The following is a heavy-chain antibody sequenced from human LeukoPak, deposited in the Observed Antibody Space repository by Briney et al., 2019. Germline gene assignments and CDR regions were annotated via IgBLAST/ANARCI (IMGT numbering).Heavy chain of an antibody. Sequence: GGSLRLSCAASGFTFSSYSMNWVRQAPGKGLEWVSYISSSSSTIYYADSVKGRFTISRENAKNSLYLQMNSLRAEDTAVYYCARVSAGNYYYYYYMDVWGKGTTVTVSS. D-gene: IGHD6-13*01. CDR1: GFTFSSYS. V-gene: IGHV3-48*04. J-gene: IGHJ6*03. CDR2: ISSSSSTI. CDR3: ARVSAGNYYYYYYMDV.